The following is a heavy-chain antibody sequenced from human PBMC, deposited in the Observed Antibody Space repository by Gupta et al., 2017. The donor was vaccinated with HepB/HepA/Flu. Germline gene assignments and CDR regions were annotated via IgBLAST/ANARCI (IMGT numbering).Heavy chain of an antibody. J-gene: IGHJ5*02. D-gene: IGHD6-13*01. Sequence: QVQLVESGGGVVPPGRSLRLSCAASGFTFSSYAMHWVRQAPGKGLEWVAVISYDGSNKYYADSVKGRFTISRDNSKNTLYLQMNSLRAEDTAVYYCARDYRYSSSWTNWFDPWGQGTLVTGSS. V-gene: IGHV3-30-3*01. CDR3: ARDYRYSSSWTNWFDP. CDR2: ISYDGSNK. CDR1: GFTFSSYA.